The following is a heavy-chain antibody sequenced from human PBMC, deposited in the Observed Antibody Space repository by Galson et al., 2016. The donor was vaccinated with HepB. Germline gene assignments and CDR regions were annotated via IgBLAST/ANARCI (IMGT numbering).Heavy chain of an antibody. Sequence: SLRLSCATSGFIFSSYSMNWVRQAPGKGLEWVSYINSDSSNIYYADSVKGRFTISRDNSKNTLYLQMNSLRAEDTAVYYCARDRDSSSYYKVSNYYYGMDVWGQGTAVTVSS. CDR1: GFIFSSYS. J-gene: IGHJ6*02. V-gene: IGHV3-48*01. D-gene: IGHD3-22*01. CDR2: INSDSSNI. CDR3: ARDRDSSSYYKVSNYYYGMDV.